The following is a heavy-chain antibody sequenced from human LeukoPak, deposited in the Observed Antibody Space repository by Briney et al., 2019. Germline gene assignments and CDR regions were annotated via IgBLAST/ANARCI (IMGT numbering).Heavy chain of an antibody. CDR3: ARRWFNAFDI. J-gene: IGHJ3*02. Sequence: PGRSLRLSCAASGFTFSNYGMHWVRQAPGKGLEWVAVVRYDGSDKDYADSVKGRFTISRDNSENTLYLQMNSLRDEDTAVYFCARRWFNAFDIWGQGTMVTVSS. CDR2: VRYDGSDK. V-gene: IGHV3-33*08. CDR1: GFTFSNYG. D-gene: IGHD3-9*01.